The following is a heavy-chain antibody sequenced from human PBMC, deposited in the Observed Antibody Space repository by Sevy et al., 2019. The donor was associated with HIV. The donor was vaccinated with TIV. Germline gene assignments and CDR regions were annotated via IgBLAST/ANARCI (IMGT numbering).Heavy chain of an antibody. CDR3: ARLHYYDSSGPHGLSYYYGMDV. CDR1: GGSISSYY. CDR2: IYYSGST. V-gene: IGHV4-59*12. Sequence: SETLSLTCTVSGGSISSYYWSWIRQPPGKGLEWIGYIYYSGSTNYNPSLKSRVTISVDTSKNQFSLKLSSVTAADTAVYYCARLHYYDSSGPHGLSYYYGMDVWGQGTTVTVSS. D-gene: IGHD3-22*01. J-gene: IGHJ6*02.